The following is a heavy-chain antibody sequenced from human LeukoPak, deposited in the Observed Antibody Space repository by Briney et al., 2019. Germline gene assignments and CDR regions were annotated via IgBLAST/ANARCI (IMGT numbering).Heavy chain of an antibody. J-gene: IGHJ4*02. D-gene: IGHD1-26*01. V-gene: IGHV4-59*01. CDR3: ARAGYYTAAGFYY. Sequence: SETLSLTCTVSGGSISSYYWSWIRQPPGKGLEWIGYIYYSGSTNYNPSLKSRVTISVDTSKNQFSLKLSSVTAADTAVYYCARAGYYTAAGFYYWGQGTLVTVSS. CDR2: IYYSGST. CDR1: GGSISSYY.